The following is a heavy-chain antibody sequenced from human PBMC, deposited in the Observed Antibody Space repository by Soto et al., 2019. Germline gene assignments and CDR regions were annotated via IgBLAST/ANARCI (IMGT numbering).Heavy chain of an antibody. J-gene: IGHJ4*02. CDR3: ARAPLYDYVWGSYRYTKYYFDY. D-gene: IGHD3-16*02. CDR1: GGSISSGGYY. CDR2: IYYSGST. V-gene: IGHV4-31*03. Sequence: QVQLQESGPGLVKPSQTLSLTCTVSGGSISSGGYYWSWIRQHPGKGLEWIGYIYYSGSTYYNPSLKSRVTISVDTSKNQFSLKLSSVTAADTAVYYCARAPLYDYVWGSYRYTKYYFDYWGQGTLVTVSS.